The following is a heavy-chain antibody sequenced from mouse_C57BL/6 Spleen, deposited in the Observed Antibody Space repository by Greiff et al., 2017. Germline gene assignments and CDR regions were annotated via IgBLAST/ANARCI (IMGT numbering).Heavy chain of an antibody. Sequence: QVQLQQPGAELVKPGASVKLSCKASGYTFTSYWMHWVKQRPGRGLEWIGRIDPNSGGTKYNEKFKSKATLTVDKPSSTAYMQLSSLTSEDSAVYYCARWALYDGYYVRFAYWGQGTLVTVAA. V-gene: IGHV1-72*01. D-gene: IGHD2-3*01. J-gene: IGHJ3*01. CDR2: IDPNSGGT. CDR1: GYTFTSYW. CDR3: ARWALYDGYYVRFAY.